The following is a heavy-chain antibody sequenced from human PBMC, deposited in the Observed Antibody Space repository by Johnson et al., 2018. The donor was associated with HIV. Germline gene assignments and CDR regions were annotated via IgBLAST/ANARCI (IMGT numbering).Heavy chain of an antibody. CDR3: AREQATLFFRASGAAFNI. J-gene: IGHJ3*02. Sequence: VQLVESGGGLVKPGGSLRLSCAASGFTFSNAWMSWVRQAPGKGLEWVGRIKSNTDGGTTDYAAPVKGRFTISRDDSKNTLYLQMNSLRVEDTAVYYCAREQATLFFRASGAAFNIWGQGTTVTVSS. CDR2: IKSNTDGGTT. CDR1: GFTFSNAW. V-gene: IGHV3-15*01. D-gene: IGHD3-3*01.